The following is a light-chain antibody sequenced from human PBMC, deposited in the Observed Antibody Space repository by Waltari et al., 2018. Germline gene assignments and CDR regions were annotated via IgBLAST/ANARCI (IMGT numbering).Light chain of an antibody. CDR1: QRIDNY. J-gene: IGKJ1*01. CDR2: AAS. V-gene: IGKV1-39*01. Sequence: DIQMTQSPSSLSASVVDRVTITCRASQRIDNYVNWYQQRPGKATKILIFAASRLQSGVPARFSGSGSGTEFTLSISTLQPEDFATYFCQQGESVPRTFGQGTRVEI. CDR3: QQGESVPRT.